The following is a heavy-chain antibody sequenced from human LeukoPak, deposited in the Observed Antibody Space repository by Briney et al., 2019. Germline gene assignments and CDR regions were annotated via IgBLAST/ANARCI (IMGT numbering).Heavy chain of an antibody. CDR3: ARHVALLWFGELRAYYFDY. J-gene: IGHJ4*02. D-gene: IGHD3-10*01. CDR2: IYYSGST. CDR1: GGSISSSSYF. Sequence: SETLSLTCTVSGGSISSSSYFWGWIRQPPGKGLEWIGSIYYSGSTYYNPSLKSRVTISVDTSKNQFSLKVSPVTAADTAVYYCARHVALLWFGELRAYYFDYWGQGTLVTVSS. V-gene: IGHV4-39*01.